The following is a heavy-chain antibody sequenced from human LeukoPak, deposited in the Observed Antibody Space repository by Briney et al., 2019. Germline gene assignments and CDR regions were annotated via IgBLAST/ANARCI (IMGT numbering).Heavy chain of an antibody. Sequence: PGGSLRLSCAASGFTFSDYYMSWIRQAPGKGLEWVSGISGSGASTYYADSVKGRFIISRDNSKNTLYLQMNSLRAEDTAVYYCAKGGYGDFRGDYWGQGTLVTVSS. D-gene: IGHD4-17*01. CDR1: GFTFSDYY. V-gene: IGHV3-23*01. CDR2: ISGSGAST. CDR3: AKGGYGDFRGDY. J-gene: IGHJ4*02.